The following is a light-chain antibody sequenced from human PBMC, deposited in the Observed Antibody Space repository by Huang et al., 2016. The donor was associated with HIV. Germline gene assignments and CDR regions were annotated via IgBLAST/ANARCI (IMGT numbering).Light chain of an antibody. CDR1: HSLLHSDGNTY. Sequence: DVVLTQSPLSLPVTLGQPASISCKSSHSLLHSDGNTYLNWFLQRPGQSPRRLIYKVSNRDFGVPARFSGSGSGADFTLTISRVEDDDIGVYYCMQGTHWPQTFGQGTKVEVK. J-gene: IGKJ1*01. CDR3: MQGTHWPQT. CDR2: KVS. V-gene: IGKV2-30*02.